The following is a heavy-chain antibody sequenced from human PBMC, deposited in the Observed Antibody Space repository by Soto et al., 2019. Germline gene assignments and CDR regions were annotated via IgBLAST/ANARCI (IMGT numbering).Heavy chain of an antibody. Sequence: QVQLVQSGAEVKKPGASVKVSCKASGYTFTSYAMHWVRQAPGQRLEWMGWINAGNGNTKYSQKFQGRVTITRDTSAGTAYMELSGLRSEDTAVYYFARVPPPHYDLLHFSEGFDPWGQGTLVTVSS. V-gene: IGHV1-3*01. CDR1: GYTFTSYA. CDR2: INAGNGNT. D-gene: IGHD3-3*01. CDR3: ARVPPPHYDLLHFSEGFDP. J-gene: IGHJ5*02.